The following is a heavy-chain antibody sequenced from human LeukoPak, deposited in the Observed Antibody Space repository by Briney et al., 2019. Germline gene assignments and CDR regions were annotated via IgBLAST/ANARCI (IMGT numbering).Heavy chain of an antibody. V-gene: IGHV4-34*01. Sequence: LRLSCAASGFTFSGYSMDWVRQPPGKGLEWIGEINHSGSTNYNPSLKSRVTISVDTSKNQFSLKLSSVTAADTAVYYCAREVTEQLVRFDYWGQGTLVTVSS. J-gene: IGHJ4*02. CDR2: INHSGST. D-gene: IGHD6-13*01. CDR1: GFTFSGYS. CDR3: AREVTEQLVRFDY.